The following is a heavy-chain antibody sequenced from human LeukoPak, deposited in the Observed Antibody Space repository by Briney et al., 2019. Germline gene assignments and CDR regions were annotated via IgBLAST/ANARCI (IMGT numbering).Heavy chain of an antibody. D-gene: IGHD5-18*01. Sequence: QSGRSLRLSCAASGFTFSSYGMHWVRQAPGKGLEWVAVISYDGSNKYYADSVKGRFTISRDNSKNTLYLQMNSLRAEDAAVYYCAGKWIHDAFDIWGQGAMVTVSS. V-gene: IGHV3-30*03. CDR3: AGKWIHDAFDI. J-gene: IGHJ3*02. CDR2: ISYDGSNK. CDR1: GFTFSSYG.